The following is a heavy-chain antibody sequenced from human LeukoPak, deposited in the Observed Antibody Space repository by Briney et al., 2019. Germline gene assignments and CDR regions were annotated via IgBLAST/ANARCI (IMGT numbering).Heavy chain of an antibody. CDR3: ARSFLTNWSGYLYGMDV. J-gene: IGHJ6*02. V-gene: IGHV4-59*01. CDR1: SGSISSYY. D-gene: IGHD3-3*01. CDR2: IYYSGST. Sequence: SETLSLTCTVSSGSISSYYWSWIRQPPGKGLEWIGYIYYSGSTNYNPSLKSRVTISVDTSKNQLSLKLSSVTAADTAVYYCARSFLTNWSGYLYGMDVRGQGTTVTVSS.